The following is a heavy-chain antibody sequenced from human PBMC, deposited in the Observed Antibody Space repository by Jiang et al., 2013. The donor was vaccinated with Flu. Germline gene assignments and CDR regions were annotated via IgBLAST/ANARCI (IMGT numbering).Heavy chain of an antibody. V-gene: IGHV1-3*01. CDR2: INAGNGNT. Sequence: GAEVKKPGASVKVSCKASGYIFTTYAIHWVRQAPGQRLEWMGWINAGNGNTENSQRFQGRVTITRDTSASTAYMELSSLGSEDTSVYYCARGDALDNWAKGQWSPSLQ. CDR1: GYIFTTYA. J-gene: IGHJ3*02. CDR3: ARGDALDN.